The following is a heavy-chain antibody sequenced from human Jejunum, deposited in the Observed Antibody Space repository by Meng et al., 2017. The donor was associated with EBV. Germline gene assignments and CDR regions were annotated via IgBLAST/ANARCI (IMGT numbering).Heavy chain of an antibody. V-gene: IGHV4-39*01. D-gene: IGHD3-10*01. CDR1: GGSISSSTYF. Sequence: QLQLQASGPGLVKPSETLSLTCIVSGGSISSSTYFWGWIRQPPGKGLEWIATVYHGGTTYYSPSLKRRVTISVDTSRNQFSLKLSSVTAADTAVYYCARQFDSRRNHWFDPWGQGTLVTVSS. CDR3: ARQFDSRRNHWFDP. J-gene: IGHJ5*02. CDR2: VYHGGTT.